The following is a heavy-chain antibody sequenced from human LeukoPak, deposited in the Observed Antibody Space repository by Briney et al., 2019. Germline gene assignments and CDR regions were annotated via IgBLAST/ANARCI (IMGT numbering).Heavy chain of an antibody. CDR2: IWSDGTNQ. Sequence: PGESLTLSCVASQFRFPFSHYGMHWVRQAPGRGLEWVAVIWSDGTNQYYADSVKGRFTISRDNSKNTVYLQMNSLRPEDTAVYFCAKDAQRGFDYSNSLEYWGQGTLVTVSS. CDR3: AKDAQRGFDYSNSLEY. CDR1: QFRFPFSHYG. V-gene: IGHV3-33*06. D-gene: IGHD4-11*01. J-gene: IGHJ4*02.